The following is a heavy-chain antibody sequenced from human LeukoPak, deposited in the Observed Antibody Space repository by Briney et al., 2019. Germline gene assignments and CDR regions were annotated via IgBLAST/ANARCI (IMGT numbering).Heavy chain of an antibody. CDR2: ISYDGSNK. CDR1: GFTFSSYA. CDR3: ARDVRDGYNGGFDY. V-gene: IGHV3-30*04. Sequence: GGSLRLSCAASGFTFSSYAMHWVRRAPGKGLERVAVISYDGSNKYYADSVKGRFTISRDNSKNTLYLQMNSLRAEDTAVYYCARDVRDGYNGGFDYWGQGTLVTVSS. J-gene: IGHJ4*02. D-gene: IGHD5-24*01.